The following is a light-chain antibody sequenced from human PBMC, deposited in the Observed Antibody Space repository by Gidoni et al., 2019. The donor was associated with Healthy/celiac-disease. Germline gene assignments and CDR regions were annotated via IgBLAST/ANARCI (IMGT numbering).Light chain of an antibody. CDR1: QDISSY. CDR3: QQLNSYPRT. Sequence: DIQLTQSPSFLSASVGARVTITCRASQDISSYLAWYQQKPGKAPKLLIYAASTLQSGVPSRFSGSGSGTEFTLTISSLQPEDFATYYCQQLNSYPRTFGQXTKVEIK. V-gene: IGKV1-9*01. CDR2: AAS. J-gene: IGKJ1*01.